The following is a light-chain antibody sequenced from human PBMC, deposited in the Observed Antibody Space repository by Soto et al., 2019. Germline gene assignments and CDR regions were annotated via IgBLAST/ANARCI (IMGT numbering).Light chain of an antibody. CDR3: QQYNNWPRT. Sequence: EIVITQSPATLSVSPGASATLSCRASQSVSTNLAWYQQKPGQVPRVLIYGASTRATEIPARFSGSGSGTEFTLTIDSLQPEDFAVYYCQQYNNWPRTFGQGTKV. CDR2: GAS. J-gene: IGKJ1*01. V-gene: IGKV3-15*01. CDR1: QSVSTN.